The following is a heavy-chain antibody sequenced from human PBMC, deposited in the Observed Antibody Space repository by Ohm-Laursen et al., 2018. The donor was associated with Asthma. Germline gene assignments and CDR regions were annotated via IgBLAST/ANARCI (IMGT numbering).Heavy chain of an antibody. D-gene: IGHD3-3*01. CDR3: ARGNTYYDFWSGPSTLPANDY. J-gene: IGHJ4*02. CDR2: ISYDGSNK. CDR1: GVTFSDVW. V-gene: IGHV3-30-3*01. Sequence: SLRLSCAASGVTFSDVWMSWVRQAPGKGLEWVAVISYDGSNKYYADSVKGRFTISRDNSKNTLYLQMNSLRAEDTAVYYCARGNTYYDFWSGPSTLPANDYWGQGTLVTVSS.